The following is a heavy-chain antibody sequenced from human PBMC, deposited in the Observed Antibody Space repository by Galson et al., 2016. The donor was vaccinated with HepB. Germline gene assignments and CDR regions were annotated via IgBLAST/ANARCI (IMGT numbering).Heavy chain of an antibody. J-gene: IGHJ4*02. V-gene: IGHV1-2*02. CDR3: ASVSSTGYGNYYSEH. D-gene: IGHD5-18*01. CDR2: IDPNSGAT. CDR1: GYTFTAYK. Sequence: SVKVSCKASGYTFTAYKIHWVRQAPGQGLEWMGWIDPNSGATNYAQNFQGLVTMTSDTSISTAYMELSSVKFDDTAVFYCASVSSTGYGNYYSEHWGQGTLLTVSS.